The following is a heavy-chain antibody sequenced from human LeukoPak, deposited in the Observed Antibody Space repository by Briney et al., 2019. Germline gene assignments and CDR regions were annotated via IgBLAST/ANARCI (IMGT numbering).Heavy chain of an antibody. D-gene: IGHD3-22*01. Sequence: SVKGRFTISRDNAKNSLYLQMSSLRAEDTAVYYCARQPDYYDSSGYFYYYYYYYMDVWGKGTTVTVSS. CDR3: ARQPDYYDSSGYFYYYYYYYMDV. J-gene: IGHJ6*03. V-gene: IGHV3-21*01.